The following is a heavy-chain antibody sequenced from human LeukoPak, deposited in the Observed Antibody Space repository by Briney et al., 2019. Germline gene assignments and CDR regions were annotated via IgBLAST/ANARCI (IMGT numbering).Heavy chain of an antibody. CDR2: ISSSSSTI. CDR1: GFTFSSYS. Sequence: GGSLRLSCAASGFTFSSYSMNWVRQAPGKGLEWVSYISSSSSTIYYADSVKGRFTISRDNAKNSLYLQMNSLRPEDTAVYYCARVRDSGRWGAFDIWGQGTIVTVSS. D-gene: IGHD1-26*01. CDR3: ARVRDSGRWGAFDI. J-gene: IGHJ3*02. V-gene: IGHV3-48*01.